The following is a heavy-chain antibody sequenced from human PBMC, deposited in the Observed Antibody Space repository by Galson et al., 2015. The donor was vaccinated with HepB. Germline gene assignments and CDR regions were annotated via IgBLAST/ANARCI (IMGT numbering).Heavy chain of an antibody. CDR1: GYTFTNYW. Sequence: QSGAEVKKPGESLKISCKGSGYTFTNYWIAWVRQMPGKGLEWMGIIYPDDSDTTYSPSLEGQVTISVDKSISTAYLQWGSLKASDTAMYYCARTGQELTPYYYYGMDVWGQGTTVTVSS. J-gene: IGHJ6*02. CDR3: ARTGQELTPYYYYGMDV. V-gene: IGHV5-51*01. D-gene: IGHD1-26*01. CDR2: IYPDDSDT.